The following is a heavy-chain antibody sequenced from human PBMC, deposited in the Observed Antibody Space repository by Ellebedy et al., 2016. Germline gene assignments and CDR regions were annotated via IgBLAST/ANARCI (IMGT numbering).Heavy chain of an antibody. Sequence: ASVKVSXXASGYTFTSYSLHWVRQAPGQRLEWMGWLNVGDGDTKYSQKFQGRVTMTRDTSTSTAYMELSRLTSEDTAVYYCARDSGYGDFWGQGTLVTVSS. D-gene: IGHD4-17*01. CDR1: GYTFTSYS. V-gene: IGHV1-3*01. CDR3: ARDSGYGDF. J-gene: IGHJ4*02. CDR2: LNVGDGDT.